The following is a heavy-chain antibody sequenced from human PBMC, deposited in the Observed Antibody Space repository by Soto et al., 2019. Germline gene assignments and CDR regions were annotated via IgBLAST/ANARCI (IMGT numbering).Heavy chain of an antibody. V-gene: IGHV3-30*18. CDR2: ISYDGSNK. D-gene: IGHD3-3*01. CDR3: AKDHREGDYDFWSGYLRY. CDR1: GFTFSSYG. Sequence: QVQLVESGGGVVQPGRSLRLSCAASGFTFSSYGMHWVRQAPGKGLEWVAVISYDGSNKYYADSVKGRFTISRDNSKNTLYLQMNRLRAEDTAVYYCAKDHREGDYDFWSGYLRYWGQGTLVTVSS. J-gene: IGHJ4*02.